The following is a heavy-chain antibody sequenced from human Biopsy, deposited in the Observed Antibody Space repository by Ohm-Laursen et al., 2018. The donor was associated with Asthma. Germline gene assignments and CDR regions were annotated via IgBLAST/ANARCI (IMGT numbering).Heavy chain of an antibody. J-gene: IGHJ5*02. CDR1: GFTFSSYA. CDR3: AKAERYFDWYWFDP. V-gene: IGHV3-30-3*01. CDR2: ISYDGSNK. D-gene: IGHD3-9*01. Sequence: PLRLSCTASGFTFSSYAMHWVRQAPGKGLEWVAVISYDGSNKYYADSVKGRFTISRDNSKNTLYLQMNSLRAEDTAVYYCAKAERYFDWYWFDPWGQGTLVTVSS.